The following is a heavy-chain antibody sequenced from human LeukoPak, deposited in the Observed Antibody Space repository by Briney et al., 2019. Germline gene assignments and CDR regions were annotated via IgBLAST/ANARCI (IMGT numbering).Heavy chain of an antibody. CDR1: GFTFSSYW. J-gene: IGHJ4*02. Sequence: PGGSLRLSCAASGFTFSSYWMSWVRQAPGKGLEWVANIKQDGSEKYYVDSVKGRFTISRDNAKNSLYLQMNSLRAEDTAVYYCASEGRYCSSTSCYTNGGLDYWGQGTLVTVSS. D-gene: IGHD2-2*02. CDR2: IKQDGSEK. V-gene: IGHV3-7*01. CDR3: ASEGRYCSSTSCYTNGGLDY.